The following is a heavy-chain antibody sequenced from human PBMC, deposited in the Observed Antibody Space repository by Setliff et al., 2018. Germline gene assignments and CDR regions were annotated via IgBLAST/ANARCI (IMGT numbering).Heavy chain of an antibody. D-gene: IGHD1-1*01. V-gene: IGHV3-9*01. J-gene: IGHJ4*02. Sequence: GGSLRLSCAASGFTFDDYAMHWVRQAPGKGLEWVSMISGNPTYYADSVKGRFTVSRDNAKNSLYLQMTSLRAEDTAIYYCARTTGYRLEGDFDYWGQGTLVTVSS. CDR2: ISGNPT. CDR1: GFTFDDYA. CDR3: ARTTGYRLEGDFDY.